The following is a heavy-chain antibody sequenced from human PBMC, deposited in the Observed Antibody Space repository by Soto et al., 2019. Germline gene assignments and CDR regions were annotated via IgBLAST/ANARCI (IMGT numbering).Heavy chain of an antibody. D-gene: IGHD6-6*01. CDR3: ARGNGYSSSSLGVFFYFYGMDV. J-gene: IGHJ6*02. V-gene: IGHV5-51*01. Sequence: RGESLKISCKGSGYSFTSYWIGWVRQMPGKGLEWMGIIYPGGSDTRYSPSFQGQVTISADKSISTAYLQWSSLKASDTAMYYCARGNGYSSSSLGVFFYFYGMDVWGQGTTVTVSS. CDR1: GYSFTSYW. CDR2: IYPGGSDT.